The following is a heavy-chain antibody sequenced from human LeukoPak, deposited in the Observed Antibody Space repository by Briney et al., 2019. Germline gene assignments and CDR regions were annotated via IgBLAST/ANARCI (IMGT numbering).Heavy chain of an antibody. CDR3: ARAISGSYSRAFDI. D-gene: IGHD1-26*01. J-gene: IGHJ3*02. CDR2: IYYSGST. V-gene: IGHV4-59*01. Sequence: SETLSLTCTVSGGSIGSYYWSWIRQPPGKGLEWIGYIYYSGSTNYNPSLKSRVTISVDTSKNQFSLKLSSVTAADTAVYYCARAISGSYSRAFDIWGQGTMVTVSS. CDR1: GGSIGSYY.